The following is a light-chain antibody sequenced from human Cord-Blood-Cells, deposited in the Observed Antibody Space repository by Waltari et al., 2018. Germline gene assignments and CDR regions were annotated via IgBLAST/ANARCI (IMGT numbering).Light chain of an antibody. CDR1: SSDVGSHNL. CDR2: EVS. V-gene: IGLV2-23*02. CDR3: CSYAGSSTYVV. Sequence: QSALTQPASVPGSPAPPTPISCPVTSSDVGSHNLVSWYQQHPGKAHKLMIYEVSKRPSGVSNRFSGSKSGNTASLTISGLQAEDKADYYCCSYAGSSTYVVFGGGTKLTVL. J-gene: IGLJ2*01.